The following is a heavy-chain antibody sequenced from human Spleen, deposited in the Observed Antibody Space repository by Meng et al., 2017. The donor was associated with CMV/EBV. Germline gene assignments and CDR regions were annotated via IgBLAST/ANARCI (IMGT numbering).Heavy chain of an antibody. D-gene: IGHD4-23*01. CDR2: IYHNANV. CDR3: ARRQITPYYFDF. Sequence: SETLSLTCTVSDYSITSGYCWGWIRQPPGKGLEWIGNIYHNANVYYNPSLKIRATISADTSKNQFSLRLSSVTAADTAISYCARRQITPYYFDFWGQGTLVTVSS. CDR1: DYSITSGYC. V-gene: IGHV4-38-2*02. J-gene: IGHJ4*02.